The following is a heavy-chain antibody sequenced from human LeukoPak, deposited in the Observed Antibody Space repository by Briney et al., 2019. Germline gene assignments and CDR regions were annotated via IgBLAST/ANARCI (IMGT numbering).Heavy chain of an antibody. V-gene: IGHV3-53*01. D-gene: IGHD2/OR15-2a*01. J-gene: IGHJ4*02. CDR2: IYSGLNT. Sequence: PGGSLRLSCAASGFTFSSHAMSWVRQALGKGLEWVSLIYSGLNTYYADSVKGRFTISRDTSENTLYLQMNSLRAEDTAVYYCGGAGGLLYPFIHWGQGTLVTVSS. CDR3: GGAGGLLYPFIH. CDR1: GFTFSSHA.